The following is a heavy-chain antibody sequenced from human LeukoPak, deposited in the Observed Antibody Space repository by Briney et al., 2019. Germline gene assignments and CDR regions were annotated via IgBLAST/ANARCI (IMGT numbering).Heavy chain of an antibody. CDR1: GFTFSSYA. CDR3: AKAPGDSSGYYWYYYYYGMDV. D-gene: IGHD3-22*01. V-gene: IGHV3-23*01. Sequence: GGSLRLSCAVSGFTFSSYAMSWVRQAPGKGLEWVSAISGSGGSTYYADSVKGRFTISRDNSKNTLYLQMNSLRVKDTAVYYCAKAPGDSSGYYWYYYYYGMDVWGQGTTVTVSS. CDR2: ISGSGGST. J-gene: IGHJ6*02.